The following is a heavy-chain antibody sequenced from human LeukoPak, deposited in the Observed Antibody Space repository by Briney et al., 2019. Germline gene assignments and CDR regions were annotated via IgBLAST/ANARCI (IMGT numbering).Heavy chain of an antibody. V-gene: IGHV1-69*04. CDR2: IIVTLGTA. CDR3: ARALDDDLAGYYWGDWFDP. CDR1: GGTFSNYA. J-gene: IGHJ5*01. D-gene: IGHD3-22*01. Sequence: ASVKVSCKATGGTFSNYAISWVRQAPGQGLEWMGRIIVTLGTANYAQKFQGRDAITADKSTNTGYMELGGLRSEDPAVYYCARALDDDLAGYYWGDWFDPWGQGTPVTVSS.